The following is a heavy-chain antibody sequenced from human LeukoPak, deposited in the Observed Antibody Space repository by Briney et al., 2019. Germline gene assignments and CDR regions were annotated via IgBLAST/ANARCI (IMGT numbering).Heavy chain of an antibody. D-gene: IGHD5-12*01. V-gene: IGHV1-2*02. J-gene: IGHJ4*02. CDR2: INPNNGVT. Sequence: ASVKVSCKASGYIFTAHYIHWVRQAPGQGLEWMGWINPNNGVTNYAQKFQGRVTMTRDTSITTAYMELSSLRSEDTAVYYCARVYSGWPLLNFDYWGQGTLVTVSS. CDR1: GYIFTAHY. CDR3: ARVYSGWPLLNFDY.